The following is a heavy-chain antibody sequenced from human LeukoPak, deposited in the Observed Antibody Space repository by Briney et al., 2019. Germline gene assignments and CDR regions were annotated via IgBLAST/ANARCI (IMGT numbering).Heavy chain of an antibody. J-gene: IGHJ4*02. CDR1: GGTFCSYA. CDR3: ARTYYDILTGYYEYYFDY. CDR2: INPIFGTA. V-gene: IGHV1-69*13. D-gene: IGHD3-9*01. Sequence: ASVKIYCKASGGTFCSYAISCMRQAPGQWLEWMGGINPIFGTANYAQKFQGRVTITADESTSTAYMELSSLRSEDTAVYYCARTYYDILTGYYEYYFDYWGQGTLVTVSS.